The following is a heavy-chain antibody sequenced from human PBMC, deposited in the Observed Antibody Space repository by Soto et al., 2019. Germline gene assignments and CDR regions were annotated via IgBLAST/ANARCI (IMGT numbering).Heavy chain of an antibody. D-gene: IGHD5-12*01. CDR2: INAGNGNT. V-gene: IGHV1-3*01. CDR1: GYTFTSYA. CDR3: ARGISGSEEPYYYYYGMDV. J-gene: IGHJ6*02. Sequence: GASVKVSCKASGYTFTSYAMHWVRQAPGQRLEWMGWINAGNGNTKYSQKFQGRATMTRDTSISTAYMELSRLRSDDTAVYYCARGISGSEEPYYYYYGMDVWGQGTTVTVSS.